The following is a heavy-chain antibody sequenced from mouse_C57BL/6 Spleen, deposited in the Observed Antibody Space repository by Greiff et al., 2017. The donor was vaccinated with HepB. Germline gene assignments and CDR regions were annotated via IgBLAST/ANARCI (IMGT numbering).Heavy chain of an antibody. Sequence: VQLKESGPGLVKPSQSLSLTCSVTGYSITSGYYWNWIRQFPGNKLEWMGYISYDGSNNYNPSLKNRISITRDTSKNQFFLKLNSVTTEDTATYYCARVDGYYVLAYWGQGTLVTVSA. CDR2: ISYDGSN. J-gene: IGHJ3*01. V-gene: IGHV3-6*01. CDR1: GYSITSGYY. CDR3: ARVDGYYVLAY. D-gene: IGHD2-3*01.